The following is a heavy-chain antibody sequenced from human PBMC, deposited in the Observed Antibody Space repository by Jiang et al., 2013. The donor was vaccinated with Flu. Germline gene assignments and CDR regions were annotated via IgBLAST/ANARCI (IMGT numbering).Heavy chain of an antibody. Sequence: SGAEVKEPGSSMKVSCKASGSTISGYVFSWVRQAPGQGLEWMGGIIPMFGTTNYAQTFEGRVTITADESTSTVYLELSSLRSEDTAVYYCARDSSSEAYPLLLYYFDLWGRGTLVTVSS. CDR1: GSTISGYV. D-gene: IGHD2-15*01. CDR3: ARDSSSEAYPLLLYYFDL. J-gene: IGHJ2*01. CDR2: IIPMFGTT. V-gene: IGHV1-69*01.